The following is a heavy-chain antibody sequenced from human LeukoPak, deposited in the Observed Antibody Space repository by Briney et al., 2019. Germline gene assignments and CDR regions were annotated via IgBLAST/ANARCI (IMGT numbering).Heavy chain of an antibody. J-gene: IGHJ6*03. V-gene: IGHV4-4*09. D-gene: IGHD2-21*02. CDR1: GASISSDY. CDR3: ARHFPYCGGDCPYYYMDV. Sequence: PSETLSLTCSVSGASISSDYWSWIRQPPGKGLEWIGNIYSSETTKYNPSLRSRATISGDTSKNQFSLKLSSVTAADTAVYYCARHFPYCGGDCPYYYMDVWGKGTRSPSP. CDR2: IYSSETT.